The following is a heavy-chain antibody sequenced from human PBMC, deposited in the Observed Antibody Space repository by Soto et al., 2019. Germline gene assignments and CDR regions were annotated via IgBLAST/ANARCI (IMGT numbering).Heavy chain of an antibody. CDR1: GYSFTSYW. CDR3: ARAKGELIRDSSSYDMHV. D-gene: IGHD1-26*01. J-gene: IGHJ6*02. V-gene: IGHV5-51*01. Sequence: PGESLKISCKGSGYSFTSYWIGWVRQMPGKGLEWMGIIYPGDSDTRYSTSFQGQVTISADKSISTAYLQWSSLKASDTAMYYCARAKGELIRDSSSYDMHVWGQATTVPVSS. CDR2: IYPGDSDT.